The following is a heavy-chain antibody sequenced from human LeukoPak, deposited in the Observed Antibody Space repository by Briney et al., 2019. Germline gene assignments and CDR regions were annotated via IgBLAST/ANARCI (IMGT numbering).Heavy chain of an antibody. CDR3: ARAPGSAYYPYYYMDV. Sequence: SETLSLTCTVSGGSISNYYWSWIRQPPGKGLEWIGYIYDIGSTNYNPSLKGRVTISVDTSKNQFSLNLNSVTAADTAEYYCARAPGSAYYPYYYMDVWGKGTTVTVSS. D-gene: IGHD6-19*01. CDR2: IYDIGST. V-gene: IGHV4-59*01. J-gene: IGHJ6*03. CDR1: GGSISNYY.